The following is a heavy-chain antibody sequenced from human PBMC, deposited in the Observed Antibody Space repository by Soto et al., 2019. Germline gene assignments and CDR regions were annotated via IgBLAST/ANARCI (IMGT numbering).Heavy chain of an antibody. D-gene: IGHD3-10*01. V-gene: IGHV1-69*02. CDR3: ATNYGSGYRAFDY. J-gene: IGHJ4*02. CDR1: GDTFSFYT. Sequence: VQLVQSGAEVKKPGSSVKVSCKASGDTFSFYTINWVRQAPGLGLEWMGRINPILSMSNYAQKFQGRVTITADKSTSTAYMELSSLRSDDTAMYYCATNYGSGYRAFDYWGPGALVTVSS. CDR2: INPILSMS.